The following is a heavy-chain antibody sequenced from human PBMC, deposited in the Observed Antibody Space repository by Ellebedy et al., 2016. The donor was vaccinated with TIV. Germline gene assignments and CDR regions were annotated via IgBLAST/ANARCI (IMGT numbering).Heavy chain of an antibody. D-gene: IGHD4-17*01. Sequence: AASVKVSCKASGYTFTGYYMHWVRQAPGQGLEWMGWINPNSGGTNYAQKLQGWVTMTRDTSISTAYMELSRLRSDDTAVYYCARARTTVTLDAFDIWGQGTMVTVSS. V-gene: IGHV1-2*04. CDR3: ARARTTVTLDAFDI. J-gene: IGHJ3*02. CDR2: INPNSGGT. CDR1: GYTFTGYY.